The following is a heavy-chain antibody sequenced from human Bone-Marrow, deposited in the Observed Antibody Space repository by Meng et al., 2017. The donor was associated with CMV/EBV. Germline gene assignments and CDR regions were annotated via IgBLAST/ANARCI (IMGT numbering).Heavy chain of an antibody. D-gene: IGHD3-22*01. V-gene: IGHV1-2*02. CDR3: ATGGASSGYFVY. CDR2: INPNSGDT. Sequence: ASVKVSCKASGYTFTASYIQWVRQAPGQGLEWMGWINPNSGDTNSEQRFQGRVTMTRDTSISTAYMELSRLTLDDTAVYYCATGGASSGYFVYWGQGTLVTVSS. J-gene: IGHJ4*02. CDR1: GYTFTASY.